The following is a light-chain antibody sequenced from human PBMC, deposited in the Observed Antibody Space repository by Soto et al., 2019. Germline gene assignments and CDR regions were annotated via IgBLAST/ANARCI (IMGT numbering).Light chain of an antibody. CDR3: QQLNSSPYT. CDR1: QGISSY. CDR2: AAS. Sequence: DIQLTQSPSFLSASVGDRVTITCRASQGISSYLAWYQQKPGKAPKLLIYAASTLQSGVPSRFSGSGSGTEFTLTISSPQPEDFATYYCQQLNSSPYTFGQGTKLEIK. J-gene: IGKJ2*01. V-gene: IGKV1-9*01.